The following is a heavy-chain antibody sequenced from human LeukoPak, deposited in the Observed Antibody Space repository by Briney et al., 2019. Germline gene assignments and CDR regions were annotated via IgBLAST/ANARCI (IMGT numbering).Heavy chain of an antibody. J-gene: IGHJ4*02. CDR1: GYTFTSYG. D-gene: IGHD6-19*01. Sequence: APXXXSCKASGYTFTSYGISWVRQAPGQGLEWMGWISAYNGNTNYAQKLQGRVTITTDTSTSTAYMELRSLRSDDTAVYYCARDLGAPSSGWFIDYWGQGTLVTVSS. CDR3: ARDLGAPSSGWFIDY. CDR2: ISAYNGNT. V-gene: IGHV1-18*01.